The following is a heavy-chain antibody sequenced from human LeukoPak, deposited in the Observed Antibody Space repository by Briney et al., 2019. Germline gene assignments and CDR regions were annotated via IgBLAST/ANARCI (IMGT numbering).Heavy chain of an antibody. CDR1: GGSISSYY. V-gene: IGHV4-4*07. CDR3: ASHSSSWYDLGAFDI. CDR2: IYTSGST. J-gene: IGHJ3*02. Sequence: KPSETLSLTCTVSGGSISSYYWSWIRQPAGKGLEWIGRIYTSGSTNYNPSLKSRVTMSVDTSKNQFSLKLSSVTAADTAVYYCASHSSSWYDLGAFDIWGQGTMVTVSS. D-gene: IGHD6-13*01.